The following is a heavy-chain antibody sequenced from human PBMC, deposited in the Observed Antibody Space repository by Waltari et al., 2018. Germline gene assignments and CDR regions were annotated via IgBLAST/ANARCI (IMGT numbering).Heavy chain of an antibody. CDR2: ISAYNGNT. CDR3: ARGGYCSGGSCYSYYYYGMDV. D-gene: IGHD2-15*01. CDR1: GYTFTSYG. Sequence: QVQLVQSGAEVKKPGASVKVSCKASGYTFTSYGISWVREAPGQGLEWMGWISAYNGNTNYAQKLQCRVTMTTDTSTSTAYMELRSLRSDDTAVYYCARGGYCSGGSCYSYYYYGMDVWGQGTTVTVSS. V-gene: IGHV1-18*01. J-gene: IGHJ6*02.